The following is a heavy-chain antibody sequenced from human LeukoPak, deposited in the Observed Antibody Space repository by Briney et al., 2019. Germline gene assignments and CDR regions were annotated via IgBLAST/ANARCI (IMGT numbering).Heavy chain of an antibody. V-gene: IGHV1-2*02. Sequence: ASVKVSCKASGYTFTGYYMHWVRQAPGQGLEWMGWINPNSGGTNYAQKFQGRVTMTRDTSISTAYMELSRLRSDDTAVYYCARVDSSGYPALDYWGQGTLVTVSS. CDR2: INPNSGGT. J-gene: IGHJ4*02. CDR3: ARVDSSGYPALDY. CDR1: GYTFTGYY. D-gene: IGHD3-22*01.